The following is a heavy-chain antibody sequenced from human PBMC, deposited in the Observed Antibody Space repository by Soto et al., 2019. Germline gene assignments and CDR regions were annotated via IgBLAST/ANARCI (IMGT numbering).Heavy chain of an antibody. Sequence: ASVKVSCKASGYTFTGYYMHWVRQAPGQGLEWMGWINPNSGGTNYAQKFQGWVTMTGDKSISTAYMELSRLRSDDTAVYYCARESHFILLGPQRFAMDVWGQGTTVTVSS. V-gene: IGHV1-2*04. CDR2: INPNSGGT. D-gene: IGHD3-16*01. CDR1: GYTFTGYY. CDR3: ARESHFILLGPQRFAMDV. J-gene: IGHJ6*02.